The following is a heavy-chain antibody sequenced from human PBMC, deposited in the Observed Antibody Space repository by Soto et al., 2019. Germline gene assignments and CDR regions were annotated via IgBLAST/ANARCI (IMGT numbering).Heavy chain of an antibody. D-gene: IGHD4-17*01. Sequence: GGSLRLSCAASGFTFSSYAMSWVRQAPGKGLEWVANIDTDGSRKNYVDSVKGRFIISRDNAKNSLFPQMNSLRADDTAVYYCGRVPLDGNYANGVDVWGQGTTVTVSS. J-gene: IGHJ6*02. CDR3: GRVPLDGNYANGVDV. CDR1: GFTFSSYA. CDR2: IDTDGSRK. V-gene: IGHV3-7*03.